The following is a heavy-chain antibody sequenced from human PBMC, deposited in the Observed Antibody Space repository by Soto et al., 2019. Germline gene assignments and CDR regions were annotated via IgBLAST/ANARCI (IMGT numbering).Heavy chain of an antibody. CDR2: TNTDGSNI. D-gene: IGHD5-18*01. Sequence: EVQLVESGGSLVQPGGSLRLSCAASGFAFTSYRMHWVRQAPGKGLVWVSRTNTDGSNISYGDSVKGRFTISRDNAKHTPYLQMNSLRPEVTAVYYCAREDGYSYTYWGQGTLVAVSS. V-gene: IGHV3-74*01. J-gene: IGHJ4*02. CDR3: AREDGYSYTY. CDR1: GFAFTSYR.